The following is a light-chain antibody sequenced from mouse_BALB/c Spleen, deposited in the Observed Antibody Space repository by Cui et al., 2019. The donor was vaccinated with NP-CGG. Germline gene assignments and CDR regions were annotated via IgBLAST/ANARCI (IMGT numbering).Light chain of an antibody. Sequence: QAVVTQESALTPSPGETVTLTCRSSSGPVITSNYANWVQEKPDHLFTGLIGGTNNRAPGVPARFSGSLIGDKAALTITGAQTEDEAIYFCALWYSNHWVFGGGTKLTVL. V-gene: IGLV1*01. CDR3: ALWYSNHWV. J-gene: IGLJ1*01. CDR2: GTN. CDR1: SGPVITSNY.